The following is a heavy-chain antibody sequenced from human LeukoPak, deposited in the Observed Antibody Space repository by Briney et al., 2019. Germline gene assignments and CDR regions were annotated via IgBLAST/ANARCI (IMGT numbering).Heavy chain of an antibody. CDR1: GFTFRDYS. V-gene: IGHV3-74*01. D-gene: IGHD6-25*01. J-gene: IGHJ4*02. Sequence: EGSLRLSCAASGFTFRDYSMHWVRQAPGEGLVWVSRIKTDGITTTYADSVKGRFTTSRDDAKNSLYLQMNSLRAEDTAVYYCAAAATPFDYWGQGTQVTVSS. CDR2: IKTDGITT. CDR3: AAAATPFDY.